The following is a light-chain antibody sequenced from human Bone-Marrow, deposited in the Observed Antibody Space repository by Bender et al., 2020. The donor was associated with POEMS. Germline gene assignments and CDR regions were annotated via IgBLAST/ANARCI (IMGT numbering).Light chain of an antibody. CDR1: SSDIGSYDL. CDR3: CSYAGSRTWV. V-gene: IGLV2-23*01. Sequence: QSALTQPASVSGSPGQSITISCTGTSSDIGSYDLVSWYQQEPGKAPKLMIYEDSRRPSGVSNRFSGSKSGNTASLTISGLQAEDEADYYCCSYAGSRTWVFGGGTKLTVL. J-gene: IGLJ3*02. CDR2: EDS.